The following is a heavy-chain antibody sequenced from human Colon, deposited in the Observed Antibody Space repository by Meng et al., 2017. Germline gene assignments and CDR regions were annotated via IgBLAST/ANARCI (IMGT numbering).Heavy chain of an antibody. D-gene: IGHD3-10*01. V-gene: IGHV4-59*01. CDR2: ISYNGST. J-gene: IGHJ5*02. Sequence: SEILSPTCTVSGGSMYSYLWSWIRQSPGKGLEWIGYISYNGSTKHQPSLKSRVIISIDTSKNQFSLKVNSVTAADTAVYFCARGGPGGYYGSGSRYNWFDPWGQGTLVTVSS. CDR3: ARGGPGGYYGSGSRYNWFDP. CDR1: GGSMYSYL.